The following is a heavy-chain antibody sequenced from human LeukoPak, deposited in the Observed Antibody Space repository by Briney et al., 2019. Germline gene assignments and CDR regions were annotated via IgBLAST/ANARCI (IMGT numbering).Heavy chain of an antibody. Sequence: SETLSLTCTVSGGSISSYYWSWIRQPAGKGLEWIGRIYTSGSTNYNPSLKSRVTMSVDTSKNQFSLKLSSVTAADTAVYYCARGNYYGSGTQADGMDVWGQGTTVTVS. CDR3: ARGNYYGSGTQADGMDV. D-gene: IGHD3-10*01. V-gene: IGHV4-4*07. CDR2: IYTSGST. CDR1: GGSISSYY. J-gene: IGHJ6*02.